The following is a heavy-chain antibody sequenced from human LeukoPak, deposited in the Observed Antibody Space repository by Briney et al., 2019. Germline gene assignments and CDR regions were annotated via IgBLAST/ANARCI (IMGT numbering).Heavy chain of an antibody. J-gene: IGHJ4*02. Sequence: ASVKVSCKASGYTFTGYYIHWVRQATGQGLEWMGWMNPNSGNTGYAQKFQGRVTMTRNTSISTAYMELSSLRSEDTAVYYCAREVKWLHQINDYWGQGTLVTVSS. CDR2: MNPNSGNT. CDR1: GYTFTGYY. V-gene: IGHV1-8*02. D-gene: IGHD3-22*01. CDR3: AREVKWLHQINDY.